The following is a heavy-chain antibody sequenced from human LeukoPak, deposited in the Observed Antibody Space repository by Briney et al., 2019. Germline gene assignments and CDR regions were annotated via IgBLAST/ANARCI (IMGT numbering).Heavy chain of an antibody. Sequence: GGSLRLSCAASGFTFSNYGMHWVRQAPGKGLEWVAFIRFDGINKYYADSVKGRFTISRDNSKNTLYLQVNSLRAEDTAVYYCAKDSVSAFDSSRYYFGGFLDYWGQGTLVTVSS. CDR3: AKDSVSAFDSSRYYFGGFLDY. D-gene: IGHD3-22*01. CDR2: IRFDGINK. V-gene: IGHV3-30*02. J-gene: IGHJ4*02. CDR1: GFTFSNYG.